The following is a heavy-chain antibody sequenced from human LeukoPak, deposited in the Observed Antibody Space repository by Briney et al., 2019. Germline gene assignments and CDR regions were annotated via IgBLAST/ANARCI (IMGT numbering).Heavy chain of an antibody. CDR1: GYTLTDYY. J-gene: IGHJ4*02. Sequence: ASVKVSCKASGYTLTDYYMHWVRQAPGQGLEWMGRINPNSGGTDYAQKFQGRVTMTRDTSISTVYMELSRLRSDDTAVYYCARVGYYESSGYYEYWGQGTLVTVSS. V-gene: IGHV1-2*06. CDR2: INPNSGGT. D-gene: IGHD3-22*01. CDR3: ARVGYYESSGYYEY.